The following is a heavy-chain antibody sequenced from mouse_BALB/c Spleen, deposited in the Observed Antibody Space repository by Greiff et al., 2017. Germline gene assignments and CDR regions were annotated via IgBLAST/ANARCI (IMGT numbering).Heavy chain of an antibody. Sequence: VQLKESGPGLVAPSQSLSITCTVSGFSLTSYGVHWVRQPPGKGLEWLGVIWAGGSTNYNSALMSRLSISKDNSKSQVFLKMNSLQTDDTAMYYCARAYGYDEKNFGYWGQGTTLTVSS. J-gene: IGHJ2*01. V-gene: IGHV2-9*02. CDR3: ARAYGYDEKNFGY. CDR2: IWAGGST. CDR1: GFSLTSYG. D-gene: IGHD2-2*01.